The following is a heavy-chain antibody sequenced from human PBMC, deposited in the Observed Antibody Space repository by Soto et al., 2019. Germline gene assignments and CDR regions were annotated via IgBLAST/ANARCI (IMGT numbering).Heavy chain of an antibody. J-gene: IGHJ4*02. V-gene: IGHV3-48*01. CDR3: GSLGFGFDY. CDR1: GFTFSSYS. Sequence: EVQLVESGGGLVQPGGSLRLSCAASGFTFSSYSMNWVRQAPGKGLEWVSYISSSSSTIYYADSVKGRFTISRDNAKNSRYLQMNGVRSEDTAWFYCGSLGFGFDYWGQGTLVTVSS. CDR2: ISSSSSTI. D-gene: IGHD3-16*01.